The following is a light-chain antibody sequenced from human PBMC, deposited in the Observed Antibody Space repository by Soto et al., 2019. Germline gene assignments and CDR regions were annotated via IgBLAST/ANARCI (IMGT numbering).Light chain of an antibody. CDR3: SSYSGTNYHYV. V-gene: IGLV2-8*01. J-gene: IGLJ1*01. Sequence: SALTQPPSASGSFGQSVTISCTGTSSDVGGYNYVSWYQQYPGKAPKLMIYEVSERPSGVPDRFSGSKSGNTASLTVSGLQADDEADYYCSSYSGTNYHYVFGTGTKVTVL. CDR1: SSDVGGYNY. CDR2: EVS.